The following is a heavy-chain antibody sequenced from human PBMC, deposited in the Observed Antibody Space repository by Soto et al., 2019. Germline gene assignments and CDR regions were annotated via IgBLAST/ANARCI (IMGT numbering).Heavy chain of an antibody. J-gene: IGHJ4*02. CDR1: GFTFSNAW. Sequence: GGSLRLSCAASGFTFSNAWMNWVRQAPGKGLEWVGRIKSKTDGGTTDYAAPVKGRFTISRDDSKNTLYLQMNSLKTEDTAVYYCTTDASDFWTDIFDYWGQGTLVTVSS. CDR3: TTDASDFWTDIFDY. CDR2: IKSKTDGGTT. D-gene: IGHD3-3*01. V-gene: IGHV3-15*07.